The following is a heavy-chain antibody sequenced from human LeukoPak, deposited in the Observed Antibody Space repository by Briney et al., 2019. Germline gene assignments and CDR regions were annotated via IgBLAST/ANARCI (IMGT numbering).Heavy chain of an antibody. J-gene: IGHJ4*02. D-gene: IGHD4-17*01. Sequence: SETLSLTCTVSGGSISSYYWSWIRQPPGKGLEWIGYIYYSGSTNYNPSLRSRVTISIDMSKNQFLLKLTSVTAADTAVYYCASGTTVTNFAYWGQGTLVTVSS. CDR2: IYYSGST. V-gene: IGHV4-59*12. CDR1: GGSISSYY. CDR3: ASGTTVTNFAY.